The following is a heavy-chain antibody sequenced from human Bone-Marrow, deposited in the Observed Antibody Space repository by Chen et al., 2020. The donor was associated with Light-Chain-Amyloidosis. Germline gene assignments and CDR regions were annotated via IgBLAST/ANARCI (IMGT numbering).Heavy chain of an antibody. CDR3: ARAKTGYSSGWLMGVVPDY. CDR1: GFTFSSYE. CDR2: ISSSVSTI. D-gene: IGHD6-19*01. J-gene: IGHJ4*02. Sequence: EVQLVESGGGLVQPGGSLRLSCAASGFTFSSYEMNWVRQAPGKGLEWVSYISSSVSTIYYADSVKGRFTISRDNAKNSLYLQMNSLRAEDTAVYYCARAKTGYSSGWLMGVVPDYWGQGTLVTVSS. V-gene: IGHV3-48*03.